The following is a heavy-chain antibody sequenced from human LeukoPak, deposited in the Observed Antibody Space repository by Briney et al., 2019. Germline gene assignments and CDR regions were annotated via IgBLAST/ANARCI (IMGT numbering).Heavy chain of an antibody. Sequence: SETLSLTCTVSGGSISSYYWSWIRQPPGKGLEWIGYIYYSGSTNYNPSLKSRVTISVDTSKNQFSLKLSSVTAADTAVYYCARLKHCSSTSCYEYYYYGMDVWGQGTTVNVSS. J-gene: IGHJ6*02. V-gene: IGHV4-59*08. CDR2: IYYSGST. CDR3: ARLKHCSSTSCYEYYYYGMDV. CDR1: GGSISSYY. D-gene: IGHD2-2*01.